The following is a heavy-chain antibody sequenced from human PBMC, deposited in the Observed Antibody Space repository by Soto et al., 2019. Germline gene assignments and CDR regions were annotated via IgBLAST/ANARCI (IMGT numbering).Heavy chain of an antibody. CDR3: ARSREFGVVTPFDY. CDR1: GGSISRYY. Sequence: ASETLSLTCTVSGGSISRYYWSWIRQPPGKGLEWIGYIYYSGSTNYNPSLKSRVTISVDTSKNQFSLKLSSVTAADTAVYYCARSREFGVVTPFDYWGQGTLVTVSS. D-gene: IGHD3-3*01. CDR2: IYYSGST. J-gene: IGHJ4*02. V-gene: IGHV4-59*08.